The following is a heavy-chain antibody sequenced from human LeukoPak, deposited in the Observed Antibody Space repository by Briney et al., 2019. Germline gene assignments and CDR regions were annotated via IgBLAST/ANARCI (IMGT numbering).Heavy chain of an antibody. CDR2: ISGSGGST. D-gene: IGHD1-26*01. CDR3: AKGPYSGSCFGRDY. J-gene: IGHJ4*02. Sequence: GGSLRLSCAASGFTFSSYAMTWVRQAPGKGLEWVSAISGSGGSTYYVDSVKGRFTISRDNSKNTLYLQMNSLRAEDTAVYYCAKGPYSGSCFGRDYWGQGTLVTVSS. V-gene: IGHV3-23*01. CDR1: GFTFSSYA.